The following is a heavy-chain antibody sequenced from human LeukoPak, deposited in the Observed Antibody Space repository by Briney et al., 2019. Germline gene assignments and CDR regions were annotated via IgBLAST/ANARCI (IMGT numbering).Heavy chain of an antibody. CDR2: IKQDGSEK. Sequence: GGSLRLSCAASGFIFSSYWMSWVRQAPGKGLEWVANIKQDGSEKYYVDSVKGRFTISRDNAKNSLYLQMNSLRAEDTAVYYCARLGRELRPVHGAFDIWGQGTMVTVSS. V-gene: IGHV3-7*03. CDR3: ARLGRELRPVHGAFDI. D-gene: IGHD1-26*01. J-gene: IGHJ3*02. CDR1: GFIFSSYW.